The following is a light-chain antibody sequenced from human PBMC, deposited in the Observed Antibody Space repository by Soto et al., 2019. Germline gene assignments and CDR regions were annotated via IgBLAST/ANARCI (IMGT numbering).Light chain of an antibody. CDR2: KAS. CDR1: QSITDW. CDR3: QYWDDYSWT. Sequence: DIQMTQSPSTLSASVGDRVIITCRASQSITDWLAWYQQKPGKAPKFLIYKASNLEGGVPSRFSGSGSGTEFTLTISSVQPDDFATYYCQYWDDYSWTFGQGTNVEIK. V-gene: IGKV1-5*03. J-gene: IGKJ1*01.